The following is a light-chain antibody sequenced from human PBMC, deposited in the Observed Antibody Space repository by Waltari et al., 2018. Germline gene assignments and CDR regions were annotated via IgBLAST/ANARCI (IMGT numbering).Light chain of an antibody. J-gene: IGKJ1*01. V-gene: IGKV1-6*01. CDR3: LQDYNYPWT. CDR2: AAS. CDR1: QGIRND. Sequence: AIQMTQSPSSLSASVGDRGTITFRARQGIRNDLGWYLQKPGKAPKLLIYAASNLQSGVPSRFSGSGSGTYFTLTISSLQPEDFATYYCLQDYNYPWTFGQGTRVEIK.